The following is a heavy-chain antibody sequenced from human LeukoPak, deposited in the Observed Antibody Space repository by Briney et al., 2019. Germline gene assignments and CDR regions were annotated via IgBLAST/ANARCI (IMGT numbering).Heavy chain of an antibody. J-gene: IGHJ3*02. CDR1: GGSISSYY. CDR2: IFYSGST. V-gene: IGHV4-59*01. Sequence: SETLSLTCTVSGGSISSYYWSWIRQSPEKGLEWIGHIFYSGSTNYNPSLKSRVTISVDTSKNQFSLKLSSVTAADTAVYYCASAGAWAFDIWGQGTMVTVSS. CDR3: ASAGAWAFDI.